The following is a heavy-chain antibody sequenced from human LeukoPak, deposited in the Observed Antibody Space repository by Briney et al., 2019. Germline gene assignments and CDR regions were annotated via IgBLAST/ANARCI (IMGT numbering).Heavy chain of an antibody. V-gene: IGHV1-2*02. J-gene: IGHJ6*03. CDR3: ARDSQPTARGGVVVAAVPDYYMDV. D-gene: IGHD2-15*01. Sequence: ASVKVSCKASGYTFTDYYMNWVRQAPGQGLEWMGWINPNSGGINYAQKFQDRATMTRDTSINTAYMELSRLSSDDTAIYYCARDSQPTARGGVVVAAVPDYYMDVWGKGTTVTVSS. CDR2: INPNSGGI. CDR1: GYTFTDYY.